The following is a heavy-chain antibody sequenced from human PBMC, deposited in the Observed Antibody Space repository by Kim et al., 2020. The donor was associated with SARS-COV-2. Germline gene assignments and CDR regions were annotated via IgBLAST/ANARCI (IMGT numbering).Heavy chain of an antibody. Sequence: AAPGKGRFTISRENSTNPLYLQMTSRRAEDTAVYYCANTGYSSSWPDFDYWGQGTLVTVSS. CDR3: ANTGYSSSWPDFDY. J-gene: IGHJ4*02. V-gene: IGHV3-23*01. D-gene: IGHD6-13*01.